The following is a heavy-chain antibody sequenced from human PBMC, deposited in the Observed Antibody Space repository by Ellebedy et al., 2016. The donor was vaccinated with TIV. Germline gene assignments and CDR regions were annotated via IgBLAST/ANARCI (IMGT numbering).Heavy chain of an antibody. V-gene: IGHV5-51*01. CDR2: IYPGDSNT. J-gene: IGHJ4*02. CDR3: ARLVGSSGSHDY. CDR1: GYSFTNYW. D-gene: IGHD3-22*01. Sequence: GESLKISCKGSGYSFTNYWIGWVRQMPGKGLEWMGPIYPGDSNTNYSPSFQGQVTISADKSISTAYLQWSSLTASDTAMYYCARLVGSSGSHDYWGQGTLVTVSS.